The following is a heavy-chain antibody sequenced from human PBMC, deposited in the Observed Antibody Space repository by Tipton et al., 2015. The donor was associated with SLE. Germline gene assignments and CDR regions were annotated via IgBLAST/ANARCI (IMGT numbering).Heavy chain of an antibody. CDR2: INGDGSIT. V-gene: IGHV3-74*01. CDR3: AREVVWSLGY. CDR1: GFTFSNQW. Sequence: GSLRLSCEASGFTFSNQWMHWVRQDPGKGLVWVSRINGDGSITHYADSVKGRFTISRDNAKNNLYLQMSSLRVEDTAVYYCAREVVWSLGYWGQGSLVTVSS. D-gene: IGHD2-8*02. J-gene: IGHJ4*02.